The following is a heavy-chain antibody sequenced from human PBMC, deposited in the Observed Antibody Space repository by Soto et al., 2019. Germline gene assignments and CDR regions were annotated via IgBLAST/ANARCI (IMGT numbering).Heavy chain of an antibody. Sequence: PSETLSLTCTVSCGSISRSSYYWGWIRQPPGKGLEWIGSIYYSGSTYYNPSLKSRVTISVDTSKNQFSLKLSSVTAADTAVYYCARRILGGYDLLRLYYFDYWGQGTLVTVSS. CDR3: ARRILGGYDLLRLYYFDY. V-gene: IGHV4-39*01. CDR2: IYYSGST. J-gene: IGHJ4*02. CDR1: CGSISRSSYY. D-gene: IGHD5-12*01.